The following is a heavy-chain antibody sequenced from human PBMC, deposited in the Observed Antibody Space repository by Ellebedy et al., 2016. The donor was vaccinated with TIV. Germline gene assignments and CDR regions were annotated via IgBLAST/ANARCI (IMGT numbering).Heavy chain of an antibody. CDR1: GASISRSGYY. CDR2: IYYSGST. CDR3: ARPYCSSTSCPEYNLFDP. V-gene: IGHV4-39*01. J-gene: IGHJ5*02. Sequence: MPSETLSLTCTVSGASISRSGYYWAWIRQPPGKALEWIGSIYYSGSTYYNPSLKSRVTISVDTSKNQFSLKLSSVTAADTAVYYCARPYCSSTSCPEYNLFDPWGQGTLVTVSS. D-gene: IGHD2-2*01.